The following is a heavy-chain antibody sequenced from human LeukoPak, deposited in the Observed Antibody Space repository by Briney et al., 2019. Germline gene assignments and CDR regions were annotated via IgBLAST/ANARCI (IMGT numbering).Heavy chain of an antibody. Sequence: GASVKVSCKASGYTFTSYDINWVRRATGQGLEWMGWMNPNSGNTGYAQKFQGRVTMTRNTSISTAYMELSSLRSEDTAVYYCARYDCSGGSCYLAYWGQGTLVAVSS. J-gene: IGHJ4*02. CDR3: ARYDCSGGSCYLAY. CDR2: MNPNSGNT. D-gene: IGHD2-15*01. V-gene: IGHV1-8*01. CDR1: GYTFTSYD.